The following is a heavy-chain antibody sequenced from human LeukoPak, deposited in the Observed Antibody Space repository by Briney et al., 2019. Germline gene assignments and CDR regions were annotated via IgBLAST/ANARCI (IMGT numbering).Heavy chain of an antibody. J-gene: IGHJ4*02. CDR3: AHRDTTMVRVDY. Sequence: GSLRLSCAASGFTFSSYSMNWVRQAPGKGLEWVSSISSSSSYIYYADSVKGRFTISRDDSENTLYLQMSSLKTEDTAVYFCAHRDTTMVRVDYWGQGTLVTVSS. D-gene: IGHD5-18*01. CDR2: ISSSSSYI. V-gene: IGHV3-21*03. CDR1: GFTFSSYS.